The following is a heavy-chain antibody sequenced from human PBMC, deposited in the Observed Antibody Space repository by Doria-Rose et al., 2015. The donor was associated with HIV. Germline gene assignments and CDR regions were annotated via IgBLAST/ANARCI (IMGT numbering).Heavy chain of an antibody. J-gene: IGHJ4*02. CDR3: ARIKSSRWYHKYYFDF. Sequence: QITLKESGPVLVKPTETLTLTCTVSGVSLSSPGMGVSWIRQPPGKVLEWLANIFSDDERSYKTSLKSRLTISRGTSKSQVVLTMTDMDPVDTATYYCARIKSSRWYHKYYFDFWGQGTLVIASA. D-gene: IGHD6-13*01. CDR2: IFSDDER. V-gene: IGHV2-26*01. CDR1: GVSLSSPGMG.